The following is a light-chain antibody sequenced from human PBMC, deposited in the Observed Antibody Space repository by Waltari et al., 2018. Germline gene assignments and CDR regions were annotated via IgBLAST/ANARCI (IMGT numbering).Light chain of an antibody. CDR1: SSDVGGSKS. Sequence: QSALTQAASVSGSPGQSITISCTGTSSDVGGSKSVSWYQQHPGKAPKVLIYDVTNRPSGVSIRFSGSKSGNTASLTISGLQAEDEADYYCSAYTRSGTYVFGTGTKVTVL. CDR2: DVT. J-gene: IGLJ1*01. CDR3: SAYTRSGTYV. V-gene: IGLV2-14*03.